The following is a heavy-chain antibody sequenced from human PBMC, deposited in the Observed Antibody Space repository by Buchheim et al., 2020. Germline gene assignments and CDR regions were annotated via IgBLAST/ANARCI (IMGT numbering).Heavy chain of an antibody. D-gene: IGHD2-2*01. CDR2: IYTSGST. CDR1: GGSISSGSYY. Sequence: QVQLQESGPGLVKPSQTLSLTCTVSGGSISSGSYYWSWIRQPAGKGLEWIGRIYTSGSTNYNPSLKSRVTISVDTPKNQFSLKLSSVTAADTAVYYCARAGSTSWFDPWGQGTL. CDR3: ARAGSTSWFDP. J-gene: IGHJ5*02. V-gene: IGHV4-61*02.